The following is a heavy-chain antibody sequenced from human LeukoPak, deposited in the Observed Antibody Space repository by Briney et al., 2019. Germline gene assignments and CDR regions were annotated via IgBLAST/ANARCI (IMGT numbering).Heavy chain of an antibody. CDR1: GGSISSSSYY. D-gene: IGHD3-9*01. V-gene: IGHV4-39*07. CDR3: ARGEPGTYFDPPHFDY. CDR2: IYYSGST. Sequence: SETLSLTCTVSGGSISSSSYYWGWIRQPPGKGLEWIGSIYYSGSTYYNPSLKSRVTISVDTSKNQFSLKLSSVTAADTAVYYCARGEPGTYFDPPHFDYWGQGTLVTVSS. J-gene: IGHJ4*02.